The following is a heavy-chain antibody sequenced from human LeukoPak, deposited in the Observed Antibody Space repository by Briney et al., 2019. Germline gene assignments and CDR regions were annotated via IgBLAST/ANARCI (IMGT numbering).Heavy chain of an antibody. Sequence: GGSLRLSCAASGNYWMHWVRQAPGKGLVWVSHINSDGSWTSYTDSVKGRFTISKDNAKNTVYLQMNNLRAEDTAVYYCVSFYETYWGRGTLVTVSS. J-gene: IGHJ4*02. CDR1: GNYW. CDR3: VSFYETY. CDR2: INSDGSWT. V-gene: IGHV3-74*01. D-gene: IGHD2-2*01.